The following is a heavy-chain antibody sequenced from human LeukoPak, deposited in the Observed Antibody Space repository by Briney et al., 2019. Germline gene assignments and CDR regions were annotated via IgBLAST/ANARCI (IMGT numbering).Heavy chain of an antibody. D-gene: IGHD6-13*01. CDR3: ARVYYSNSYDYWYFDL. CDR2: IFYSGGT. Sequence: SETLSLTCTVSGGSISTPNYYWGWIRQTPGKGLEWIGNIFYSGGTYYSPSLTSRVTISLDTSRNQFSLKLNSVTAADTAVYYCARVYYSNSYDYWYFDLWGRGTLVTVSS. CDR1: GGSISTPNYY. J-gene: IGHJ2*01. V-gene: IGHV4-39*07.